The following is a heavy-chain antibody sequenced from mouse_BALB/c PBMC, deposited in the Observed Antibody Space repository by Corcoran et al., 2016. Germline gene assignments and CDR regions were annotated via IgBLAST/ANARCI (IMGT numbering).Heavy chain of an antibody. Sequence: EVQLQQSGPDLLKPGASVKMSCKASGYTFISYVMHWVKQKPGQGLEWIGYINPYNDGTKYNEKFKGKATLTSDKSSTTAYMELSSLTSEDSAVYYCARGYDPFAYWGQGTLVIVSA. J-gene: IGHJ3*01. D-gene: IGHD2-2*01. CDR2: INPYNDGT. CDR1: GYTFISYV. V-gene: IGHV1S136*01. CDR3: ARGYDPFAY.